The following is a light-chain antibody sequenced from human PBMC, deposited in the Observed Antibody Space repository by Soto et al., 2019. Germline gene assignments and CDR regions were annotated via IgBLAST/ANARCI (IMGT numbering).Light chain of an antibody. Sequence: DIQMTQSPSTLSASVGDRVTITCRASQSISTWLAWYQQKPGKAPKLLIYKASNLEGGVPARFSGSGSGTEFTLTINSLQPEDFAIYYCQQYGTYPLSFGGGTTVEIK. J-gene: IGKJ4*01. CDR2: KAS. V-gene: IGKV1-5*03. CDR1: QSISTW. CDR3: QQYGTYPLS.